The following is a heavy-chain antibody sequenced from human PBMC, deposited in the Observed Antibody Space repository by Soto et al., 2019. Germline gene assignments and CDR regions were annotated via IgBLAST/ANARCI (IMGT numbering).Heavy chain of an antibody. D-gene: IGHD3-3*01. CDR1: DYPFTSYG. Sequence: ASVKVSCKTSDYPFTSYGINWVRQAPGQGLEWMGWISPYNGNTDYAPKFQDRLTMTTDTSTSTAYMELRSLRSDDTAVYYCARKYDFWTVDGMDVWGQGTAVTVSS. J-gene: IGHJ6*02. CDR3: ARKYDFWTVDGMDV. CDR2: ISPYNGNT. V-gene: IGHV1-18*01.